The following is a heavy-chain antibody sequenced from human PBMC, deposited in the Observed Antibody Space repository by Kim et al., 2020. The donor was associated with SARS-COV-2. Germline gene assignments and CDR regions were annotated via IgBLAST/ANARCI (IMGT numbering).Heavy chain of an antibody. CDR2: T. CDR3: ARGRRFYGMDV. Sequence: THAHPSLKRRVTISVDTSKNQFSLKLSAVTSADTAVYYCARGRRFYGMDVWGQGTTVTVSS. V-gene: IGHV4-34*01. J-gene: IGHJ6*02.